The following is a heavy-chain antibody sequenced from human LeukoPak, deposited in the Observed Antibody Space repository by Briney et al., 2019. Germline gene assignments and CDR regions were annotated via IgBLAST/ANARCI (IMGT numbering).Heavy chain of an antibody. CDR2: INHSGST. J-gene: IGHJ5*02. D-gene: IGHD3-16*01. CDR1: GGSFSGYY. Sequence: SETLSLTCAVYGGSFSGYYWSWIRQPPGKGLEWIGEINHSGSTNYNPSLKSRVTISVDTSKNQFSLKLSSVTAADTAVYYCARELHGRIYRGRSFDPWGQGTLVTVSS. CDR3: ARELHGRIYRGRSFDP. V-gene: IGHV4-34*01.